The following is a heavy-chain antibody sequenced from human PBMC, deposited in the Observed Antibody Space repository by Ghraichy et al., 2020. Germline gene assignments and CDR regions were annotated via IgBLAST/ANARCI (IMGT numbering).Heavy chain of an antibody. CDR3: ARAIAYGVQGMDS. Sequence: ASVKVSCKASGYTFTDYVINWVRQASGQGLEWLGWMNSGRGHSGYAQQLQGRVSMTRDTSISTAYMELTSLRPDDTAVYYCARAIAYGVQGMDSWGQGTLVIVSS. CDR2: MNSGRGHS. V-gene: IGHV1-8*01. J-gene: IGHJ4*02. D-gene: IGHD4-17*01. CDR1: GYTFTDYV.